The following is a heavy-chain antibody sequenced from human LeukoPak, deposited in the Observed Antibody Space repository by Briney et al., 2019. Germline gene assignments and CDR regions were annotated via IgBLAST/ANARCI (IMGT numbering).Heavy chain of an antibody. CDR2: IIPKLNIV. CDR1: EGTFNSYA. CDR3: ARGGLGSGADWFDP. V-gene: IGHV1-69*04. D-gene: IGHD2-15*01. Sequence: GASVKVSCKASEGTFNSYAISWVRQAPGQGLEWMGRIIPKLNIVNNVQKFQDRVTITADKSTSTAYMELSSLKSEDTAVYYCARGGLGSGADWFDPWGQGTQVTVSS. J-gene: IGHJ5*02.